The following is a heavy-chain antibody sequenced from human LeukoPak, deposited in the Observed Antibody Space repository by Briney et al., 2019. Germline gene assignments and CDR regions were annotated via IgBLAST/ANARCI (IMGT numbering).Heavy chain of an antibody. D-gene: IGHD3-22*01. J-gene: IGHJ4*02. CDR2: IYHSGST. CDR3: ARQIYYYDSSGYYHWDY. CDR1: GYSISSGYY. V-gene: IGHV4-38-2*02. Sequence: PSETLSLTCTVSGYSISSGYYWGWIRQPPGKGLEWIGSIYHSGSTYYNPSLKSRVTISVDTSKNQFSLKLSSVTAADTAVYYCARQIYYYDSSGYYHWDYWGQGTLVTVSS.